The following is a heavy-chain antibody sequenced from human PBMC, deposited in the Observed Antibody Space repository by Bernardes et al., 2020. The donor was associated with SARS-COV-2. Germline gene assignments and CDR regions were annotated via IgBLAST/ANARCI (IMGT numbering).Heavy chain of an antibody. CDR1: GFTVSSNY. V-gene: IGHV3-66*01. Sequence: GGSLRLSCAASGFTVSSNYMSWVRQAPGKGLEWVSVIYSGGSTYYADSVKGRFTISRDNSKNTLYLQMNSLRAEDTAVYYCARDVVCSGGSCQSYGMDVWGQGTTVTVSS. D-gene: IGHD2-15*01. CDR2: IYSGGST. J-gene: IGHJ6*02. CDR3: ARDVVCSGGSCQSYGMDV.